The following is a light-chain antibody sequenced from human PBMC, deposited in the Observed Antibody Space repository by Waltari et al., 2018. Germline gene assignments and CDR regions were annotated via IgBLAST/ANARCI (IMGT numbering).Light chain of an antibody. CDR3: GTWDSSLSGAV. CDR2: EDT. CDR1: RSNIGNNY. V-gene: IGLV1-51*02. Sequence: QSVLTQPPSVSAAPGQRVTISCSGGRSNIGNNYVSWYRQFPGTAPKLLIYEDTGRPSGIAGRFSGSKSVTSATLDITGLQAGDEADYYCGTWDSSLSGAVFGGGTHLTVL. J-gene: IGLJ7*01.